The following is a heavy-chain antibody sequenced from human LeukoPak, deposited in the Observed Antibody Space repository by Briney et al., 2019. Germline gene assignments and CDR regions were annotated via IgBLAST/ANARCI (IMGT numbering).Heavy chain of an antibody. CDR2: FDPEDGKT. CDR1: GYTLIELS. V-gene: IGHV1-24*01. D-gene: IGHD3-22*01. Sequence: ASVKVSCKVSGYTLIELSMHWVRQAPGIGLEWMGGFDPEDGKTIYAQKFQGRVTMTEDTSTDTAYMELRSLRSDDTAVYYCARGPGGRRGYYPLEDSYYMDVWGKGTTVTVSS. J-gene: IGHJ6*03. CDR3: ARGPGGRRGYYPLEDSYYMDV.